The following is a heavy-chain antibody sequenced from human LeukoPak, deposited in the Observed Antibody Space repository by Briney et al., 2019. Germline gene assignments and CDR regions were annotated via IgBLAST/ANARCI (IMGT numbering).Heavy chain of an antibody. Sequence: ASVKVSCTASGGTFSSYAISWVRQAPGQGLEWMGGIIPIFGTANYAQKFQGRVTITADESTSTAYMELSSLRSEDTAVYYCARTDLTGYRLDVWGQGTTVTVSS. CDR3: ARTDLTGYRLDV. J-gene: IGHJ6*02. CDR2: IIPIFGTA. V-gene: IGHV1-69*13. CDR1: GGTFSSYA. D-gene: IGHD3-9*01.